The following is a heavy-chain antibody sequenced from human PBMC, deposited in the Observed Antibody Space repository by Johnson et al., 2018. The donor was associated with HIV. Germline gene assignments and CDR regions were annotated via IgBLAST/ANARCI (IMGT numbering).Heavy chain of an antibody. CDR1: GFTFSTYD. V-gene: IGHV3-30*03. CDR2: ISYDGNNK. J-gene: IGHJ3*02. D-gene: IGHD1-26*01. CDR3: ATLSGSYYAFDI. Sequence: QVQLMESGGGLVQPGGSLRLSCAASGFTFSTYDMHWVRQAPGKGLDWVAVISYDGNNKYYADSVKGRFTISRDNSKFTLYLQMNSLRAEDTAVYYCATLSGSYYAFDIWGQGTMVTVSS.